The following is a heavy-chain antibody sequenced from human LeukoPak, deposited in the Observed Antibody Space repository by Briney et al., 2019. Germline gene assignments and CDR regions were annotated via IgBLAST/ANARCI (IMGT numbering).Heavy chain of an antibody. CDR2: ISGSGGST. J-gene: IGHJ4*02. D-gene: IGHD3-10*01. V-gene: IGHV3-23*01. CDR3: AKDRYRMVRGVGFDY. CDR1: GFTFSSYA. Sequence: GGSLRLSCAASGFTFSSYAMSWVRQAPGKGLEWISAISGSGGSTYYADSVKGRFTISRDNSKNTLYLQMNSLRAEDTAVYYCAKDRYRMVRGVGFDYWGQGTLVTVSS.